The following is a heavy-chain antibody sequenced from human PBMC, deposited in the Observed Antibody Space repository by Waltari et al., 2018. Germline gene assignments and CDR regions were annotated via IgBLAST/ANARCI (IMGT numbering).Heavy chain of an antibody. CDR1: GYSISSGYY. CDR2: IYHSGST. J-gene: IGHJ4*02. D-gene: IGHD1-26*01. CDR3: ARDASGGDL. Sequence: QVQLQESGPGLVKPSETLSLTCAVSGYSISSGYYWGWIRQPPGKGLEWIGSIYHSGSTYYNPSLKSRVTISVDTSKNQFSLKLSSVTAADTAVYYCARDASGGDLWGQGTLVTVSS. V-gene: IGHV4-38-2*02.